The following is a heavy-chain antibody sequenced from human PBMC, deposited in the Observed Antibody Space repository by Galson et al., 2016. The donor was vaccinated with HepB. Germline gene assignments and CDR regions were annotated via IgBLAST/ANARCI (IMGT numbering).Heavy chain of an antibody. CDR2: IVDSGVTT. D-gene: IGHD3-16*01. CDR1: GFSFSSYA. V-gene: IGHV3-23*01. Sequence: SLRLSCAASGFSFSSYAMCWVRPAPGKGLEWVSAIVDSGVTTYYADSVRGRFTISRDNSKSTLYLQMNSLRAEDTAVYYCAKDTSWVLDFWGQGNLVTVSS. CDR3: AKDTSWVLDF. J-gene: IGHJ4*02.